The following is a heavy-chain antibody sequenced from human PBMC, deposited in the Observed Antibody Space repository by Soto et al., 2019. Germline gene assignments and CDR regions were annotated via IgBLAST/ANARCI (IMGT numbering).Heavy chain of an antibody. CDR1: GASISSTYW. Sequence: QLRESGPGLVKPSGTLSLTCFVSGASISSTYWWSWVRQTPGKRLEWIGQIYHTGTTSYNPSLKNRVTISLDTANNQFSLRLTSMTAADTAVYYCATLTPRIVVVMTDLPTWGQGTLVTVSS. J-gene: IGHJ5*02. CDR3: ATLTPRIVVVMTDLPT. D-gene: IGHD2-15*01. V-gene: IGHV4-4*02. CDR2: IYHTGTT.